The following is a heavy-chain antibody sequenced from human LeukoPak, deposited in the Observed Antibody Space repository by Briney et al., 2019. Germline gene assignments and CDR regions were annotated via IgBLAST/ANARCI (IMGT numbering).Heavy chain of an antibody. Sequence: GGSLRLSCAASEFTFDNYAMSWVRQAPGKGLEWVSVISGSGYYSYYADSVKGRFTVSRDNSKTTLYLQMNSLRADDTAVYYCAKGTMDGGQYYYDSNGGQGTLVTVSS. D-gene: IGHD3-22*01. V-gene: IGHV3-23*01. CDR3: AKGTMDGGQYYYDSN. J-gene: IGHJ4*02. CDR2: ISGSGYYS. CDR1: EFTFDNYA.